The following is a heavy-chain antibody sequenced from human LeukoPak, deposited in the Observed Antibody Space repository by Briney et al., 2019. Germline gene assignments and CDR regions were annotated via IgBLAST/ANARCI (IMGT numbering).Heavy chain of an antibody. CDR1: GFTFSRFA. CDR3: AKDANYYDSSGYLIPFDY. D-gene: IGHD3-22*01. V-gene: IGHV3-23*01. CDR2: ISGNGHQT. J-gene: IGHJ4*02. Sequence: GGSRRLSCSASGFTFSRFAMTWVRQLPGRGLEWVSSISGNGHQTYYADSVKGRFSVSRDNSRNILYLQMDSLRADDSALYYCAKDANYYDSSGYLIPFDYWGQGTLVTVSS.